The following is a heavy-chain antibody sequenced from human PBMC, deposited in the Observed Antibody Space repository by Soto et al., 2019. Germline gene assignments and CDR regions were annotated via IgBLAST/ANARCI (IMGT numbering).Heavy chain of an antibody. J-gene: IGHJ6*02. Sequence: PGGSLRLSCAASGFTFTNYWIHWVRQAPGQGLVWVSRINSDGSGIRYADSVKGRFTISRDNAKNTVDLQMNSLRAEDTAVFHCAREGFTMLGGSGMDVWGQGTTVTVSS. D-gene: IGHD3-10*02. V-gene: IGHV3-74*01. CDR1: GFTFTNYW. CDR3: AREGFTMLGGSGMDV. CDR2: INSDGSGI.